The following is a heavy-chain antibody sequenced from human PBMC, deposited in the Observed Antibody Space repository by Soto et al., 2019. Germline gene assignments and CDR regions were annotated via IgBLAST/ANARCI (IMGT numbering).Heavy chain of an antibody. CDR3: ERGSSWSYFDY. Sequence: QVQLVQSGAEVKKPGASVKVFCKASGYTFTSYAMHWVRQAPGQRLEWMGSINTANDNTRYAQNFQARVTITRDPIASTADMDLSSRSSKATAMDYCERGSSWSYFDYCGQGTLVTVSS. J-gene: IGHJ4*02. CDR1: GYTFTSYA. V-gene: IGHV1-3*04. D-gene: IGHD6-13*01. CDR2: INTANDNT.